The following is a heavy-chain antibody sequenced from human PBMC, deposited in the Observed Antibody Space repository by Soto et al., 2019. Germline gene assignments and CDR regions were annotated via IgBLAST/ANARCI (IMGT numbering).Heavy chain of an antibody. CDR1: GFCFSSYA. CDR2: ISGSGGST. Sequence: GGSLRLSCAASGFCFSSYAMSWVRQAPGKGLEWVLAISGSGGSTYYADSVKGRFTISRDNSKNTLYLQMNSLRAEETAVYYCAKAHVPTTLTTYYYYYGMDVWGQGTTVTVSS. D-gene: IGHD4-17*01. J-gene: IGHJ6*02. V-gene: IGHV3-23*01. CDR3: AKAHVPTTLTTYYYYYGMDV.